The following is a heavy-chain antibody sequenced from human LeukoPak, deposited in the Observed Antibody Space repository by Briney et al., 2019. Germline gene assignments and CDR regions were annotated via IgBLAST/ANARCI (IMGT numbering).Heavy chain of an antibody. CDR2: ISAYNGNT. V-gene: IGHV1-18*01. J-gene: IGHJ5*02. CDR1: GYTFTSYG. Sequence: ASVKVSCKASGYTFTSYGISWVRQAPGQGLEWMGWISAYNGNTNHAQKLQGRVTMTTDTSTSTAYMELRSLRSDDTAVYYCASVKVSSIAALDWFDPWGQGTLVTVSS. D-gene: IGHD6-6*01. CDR3: ASVKVSSIAALDWFDP.